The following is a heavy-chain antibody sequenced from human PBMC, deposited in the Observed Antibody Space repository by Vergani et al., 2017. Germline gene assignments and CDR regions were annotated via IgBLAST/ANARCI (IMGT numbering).Heavy chain of an antibody. V-gene: IGHV5-51*03. CDR3: ARGTGLYRYYFDY. CDR1: GYSFTSYW. J-gene: IGHJ4*02. Sequence: EVQLVQSGAEVKKPGESLKISCKGSGYSFTSYWIGWVRQMPGKGLEWMGIIYPGDSDTKYSPSFQGQVSISADKSISTAYLQCSSLKASDTAMYSCARGTGLYRYYFDYWGQGTLVTVSS. CDR2: IYPGDSDT. D-gene: IGHD2-8*02.